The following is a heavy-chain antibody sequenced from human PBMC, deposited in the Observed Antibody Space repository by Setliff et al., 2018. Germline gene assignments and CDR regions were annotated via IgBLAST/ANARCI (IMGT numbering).Heavy chain of an antibody. V-gene: IGHV5-51*01. Sequence: ISCKGSGYSFSNFWIGWVRQMPGKGLEWMGIIYPGDSHTRYSPSFQGQVTMSADKSINTAFLQWNNLKASDTAVYYCARRGERFFNWFDPWGQGTLVTVSS. CDR2: IYPGDSHT. CDR3: ARRGERFFNWFDP. J-gene: IGHJ5*02. D-gene: IGHD2-21*01. CDR1: GYSFSNFW.